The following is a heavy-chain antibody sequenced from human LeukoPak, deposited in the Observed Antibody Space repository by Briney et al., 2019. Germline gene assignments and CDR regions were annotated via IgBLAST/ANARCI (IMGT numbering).Heavy chain of an antibody. CDR2: ISSSGDTI. J-gene: IGHJ4*02. CDR1: GFTFSDYY. CDR3: ARVTLGTYYFDY. D-gene: IGHD3-16*01. V-gene: IGHV3-11*04. Sequence: GGSLRLSCAASGFTFSDYYMRWIRQAPGKGLEWVSYISSSGDTIYYADSVKGRFTISRDNAKNSLYLQMNSLRAEDTAVYYCARVTLGTYYFDYWGQGTLVTASS.